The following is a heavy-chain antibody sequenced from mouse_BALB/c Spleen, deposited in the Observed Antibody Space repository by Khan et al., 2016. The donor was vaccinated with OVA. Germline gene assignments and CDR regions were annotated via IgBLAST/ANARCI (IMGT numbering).Heavy chain of an antibody. D-gene: IGHD2-13*01. CDR1: GYTFTKNG. CDR3: ARSRWRLPAMDY. V-gene: IGHV9-3*02. Sequence: QIQLVQSGPELKKPGETVKISCKASGYTFTKNGMNWVKQAPGKGLKWMGWIYTNTGEPTYAEEFKGRFAFSLETSASTAYLQINTLKNEDTGTYFWARSRWRLPAMDYWGQGTSVTVSS. CDR2: IYTNTGEP. J-gene: IGHJ4*01.